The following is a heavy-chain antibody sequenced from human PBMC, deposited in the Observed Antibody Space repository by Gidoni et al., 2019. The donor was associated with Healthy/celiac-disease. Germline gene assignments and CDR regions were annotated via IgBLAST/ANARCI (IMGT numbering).Heavy chain of an antibody. CDR1: GFSLSTSGVG. Sequence: QITLKESGPTLVTPTQTLTLTCTFSGFSLSTSGVGVGWIRQPPGKALEWLALIYWDDDKRYSPSLKSRLTITKDTSKNQVVLTMTNMDPVDTATYYCAHKNDYVWGGAFDIWGQGTMVTVSS. J-gene: IGHJ3*02. V-gene: IGHV2-5*02. D-gene: IGHD3-16*01. CDR3: AHKNDYVWGGAFDI. CDR2: IYWDDDK.